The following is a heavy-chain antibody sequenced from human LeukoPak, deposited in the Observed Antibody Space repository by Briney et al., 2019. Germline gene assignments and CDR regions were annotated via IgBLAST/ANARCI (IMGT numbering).Heavy chain of an antibody. J-gene: IGHJ4*02. CDR2: ISSSSSNTI. D-gene: IGHD2-8*01. V-gene: IGHV3-48*01. Sequence: GGSLRLSCAASGFTFSSYSMNWVRQAPGKGLEWVSYISSSSSNTIYYADSVKGRFTISRDNAKNSLYLQMNSLRAEDTAVYYCARAPYCPNGVCYRTYYFDYWGQGTLVTVSS. CDR3: ARAPYCPNGVCYRTYYFDY. CDR1: GFTFSSYS.